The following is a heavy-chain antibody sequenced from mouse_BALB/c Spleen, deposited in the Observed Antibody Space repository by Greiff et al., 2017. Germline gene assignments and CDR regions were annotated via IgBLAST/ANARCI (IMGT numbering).Heavy chain of an antibody. D-gene: IGHD2-4*01. CDR3: PIYYDYDYFDY. V-gene: IGHV1-5*01. CDR2: IYPGNSDT. CDR1: GYTFTSYW. J-gene: IGHJ2*01. Sequence: VQLKESGTVLARPGASVKMSCKASGYTFTSYWMHWVKQRPGQGLEWIGAIYPGNSDTSYNQKFKGKAKLTAVTSTSTAYMELSSLTNEDSAVYYCPIYYDYDYFDYWGQGTTLTVSS.